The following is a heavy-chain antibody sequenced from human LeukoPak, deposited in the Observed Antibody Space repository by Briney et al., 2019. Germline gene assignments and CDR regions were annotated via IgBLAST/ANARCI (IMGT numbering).Heavy chain of an antibody. J-gene: IGHJ4*02. D-gene: IGHD3-10*01. CDR1: GYTFTGYY. Sequence: GASVKVSCKASGYTFTGYYMHWVRQAPGQGLEWMGWINPNSGGTNYAQKFQGRVTMTRDTSISTAYMELSSLRSDDTAVYYCARDRYYGSGLPFDYGGQGTLVTVSS. CDR2: INPNSGGT. CDR3: ARDRYYGSGLPFDY. V-gene: IGHV1-2*02.